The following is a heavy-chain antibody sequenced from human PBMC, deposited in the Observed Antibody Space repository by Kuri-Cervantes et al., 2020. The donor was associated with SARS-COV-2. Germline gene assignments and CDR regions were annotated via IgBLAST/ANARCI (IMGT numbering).Heavy chain of an antibody. CDR2: IYHSGST. J-gene: IGHJ4*02. V-gene: IGHV4-38-2*01. Sequence: SETLSLTCAVSGYSISSGYYRGWIRQPPGKGLEWIGSIYHSGSTYYNPSLKSRVTISVDTSKNQFSLKLSSVTAADTAVYYCARHMAGTFDYWGQGTLVTVSS. CDR1: GYSISSGYY. CDR3: ARHMAGTFDY. D-gene: IGHD2-21*01.